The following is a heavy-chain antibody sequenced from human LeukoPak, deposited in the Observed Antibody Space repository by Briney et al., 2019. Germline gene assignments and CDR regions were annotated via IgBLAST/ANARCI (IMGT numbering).Heavy chain of an antibody. V-gene: IGHV1-18*01. Sequence: ASVKVSCKASGYTFTSYGISWVRQAPGQGLERMGWISSHNGNTNYAQKLQGRVTMSTDTSTGTAYMELRSLRSDDTAVYYCARRVAVARRDAFDIWGQGTMVTVSS. J-gene: IGHJ3*02. CDR2: ISSHNGNT. CDR1: GYTFTSYG. CDR3: ARRVAVARRDAFDI. D-gene: IGHD6-19*01.